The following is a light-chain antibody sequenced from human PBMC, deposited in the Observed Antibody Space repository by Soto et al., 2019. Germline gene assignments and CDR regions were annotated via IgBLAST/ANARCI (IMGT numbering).Light chain of an antibody. Sequence: EIVLTQSPGTLSLSPGERATVSCRASQSVSSSYLAWYQHKPGQAPRLLISGASTRAAGIPDRFSGSGSGTDFTLTISRLEPEDFAVYYCQKYDKSYTFGGGTKGDIK. CDR2: GAS. V-gene: IGKV3-20*01. CDR1: QSVSSSY. J-gene: IGKJ4*01. CDR3: QKYDKSYT.